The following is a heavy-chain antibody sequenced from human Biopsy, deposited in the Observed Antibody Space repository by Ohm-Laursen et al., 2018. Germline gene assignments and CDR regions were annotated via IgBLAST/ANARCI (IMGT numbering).Heavy chain of an antibody. CDR1: GDSLSSGPDN. J-gene: IGHJ4*02. CDR2: IYSGGNT. Sequence: SDTLSLTWTVSGDSLSSGPDNWSWVRQPPGQGLEYIGFIYSGGNTNYNPSLQNRVTMSVDTSKNQFSLKLSSVIAADTAVYYCARGRRTSGWPYFANWGQGTLVIVSP. D-gene: IGHD6-19*01. CDR3: ARGRRTSGWPYFAN. V-gene: IGHV4-61*01.